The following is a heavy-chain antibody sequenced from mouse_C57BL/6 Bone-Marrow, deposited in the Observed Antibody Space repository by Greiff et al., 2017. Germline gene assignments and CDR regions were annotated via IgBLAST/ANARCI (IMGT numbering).Heavy chain of an antibody. CDR2: IDPSDSST. Sequence: QVQLQQSGPELVKPGASVKLSCKASGSPFTRYDINWVKQSPGQGLEWIGEIDPSDSSTNSNQKFKGKSTLTVDKSASTAYMQLSSRTAEESAVYYCAREGPYCGCFEVWGTGTTVTVAS. CDR3: AREGPYCGCFEV. D-gene: IGHD2-10*01. J-gene: IGHJ1*03. V-gene: IGHV1-69*01. CDR1: GSPFTRYD.